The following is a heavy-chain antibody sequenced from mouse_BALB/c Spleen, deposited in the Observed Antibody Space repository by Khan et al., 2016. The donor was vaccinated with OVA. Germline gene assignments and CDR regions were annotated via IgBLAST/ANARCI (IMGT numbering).Heavy chain of an antibody. V-gene: IGHV1-80*01. J-gene: IGHJ3*01. CDR3: AREGYYGSRRAWFAY. CDR1: GYAFSSYW. CDR2: IYPGDDNA. Sequence: QVQLKQSGAELVRPGSSVKISCKASGYAFSSYWMNWVKQRPGQGLEWIGQIYPGDDNAYYNGEFKGEATLTSDRSSSTAYMHLTSLTSEDSAVYFCAREGYYGSRRAWFAYWGQGTLVTVSA. D-gene: IGHD1-1*01.